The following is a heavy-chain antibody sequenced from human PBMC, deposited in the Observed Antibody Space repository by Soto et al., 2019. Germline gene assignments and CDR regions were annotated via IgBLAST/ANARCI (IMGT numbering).Heavy chain of an antibody. CDR1: GFTFSSYA. CDR2: ISYDGSNK. J-gene: IGHJ6*02. CDR3: ASKLERYYYYGMDV. Sequence: QVQLVESGGGVVQPGRSLRLSCAASGFTFSSYAMHWVRQAPGKGLEWVAVISYDGSNKYYADSVKGRFTISRDNSKNTLYLQMNSLRAEDTAVYYCASKLERYYYYGMDVWGQGTTVTVSS. V-gene: IGHV3-30-3*01. D-gene: IGHD1-1*01.